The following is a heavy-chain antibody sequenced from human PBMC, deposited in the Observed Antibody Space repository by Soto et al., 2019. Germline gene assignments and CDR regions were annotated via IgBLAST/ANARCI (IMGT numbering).Heavy chain of an antibody. Sequence: SETLSLTCTVSGGSVSSGGYYWSWIRQHPGKGLEWIGYIYYGGSTYYNPSLKSRVTISVDTSKNQFSLKLSSVTAADTAVYYCARDQVEYYDILTGYPRGVYYYYGMDVWGQGTPVTVSS. D-gene: IGHD3-9*01. CDR3: ARDQVEYYDILTGYPRGVYYYYGMDV. V-gene: IGHV4-31*03. J-gene: IGHJ6*02. CDR1: GGSVSSGGYY. CDR2: IYYGGST.